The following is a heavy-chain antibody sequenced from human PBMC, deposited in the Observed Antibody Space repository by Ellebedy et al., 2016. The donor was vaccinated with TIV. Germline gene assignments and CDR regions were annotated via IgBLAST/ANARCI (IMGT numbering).Heavy chain of an antibody. J-gene: IGHJ4*02. CDR3: ARHYGDYGKDH. V-gene: IGHV3-33*01. CDR1: GFTFSSYG. Sequence: GESLKISCAAPGFTFSSYGMHWVRQAPGKGLEWAAVIWYDGSNKYYADSVKGRFTISRDNSKNTLYLQMNSLRAEDTAVYYCARHYGDYGKDHWGQGTLVTVSS. CDR2: IWYDGSNK. D-gene: IGHD4-17*01.